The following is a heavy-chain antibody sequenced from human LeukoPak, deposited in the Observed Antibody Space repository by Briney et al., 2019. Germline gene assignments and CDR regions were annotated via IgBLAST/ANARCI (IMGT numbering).Heavy chain of an antibody. CDR3: ARDKVTY. Sequence: GGSLRLSCAASGFTFSNYWMSWVRQAPGKGLEWVANINKDGSEKYYVDSVKGRFTISRDNAKNSLYLQMNSLRVEDTAVYHCARDKVTYWGQGTLVTVSS. CDR2: INKDGSEK. CDR1: GFTFSNYW. J-gene: IGHJ4*02. V-gene: IGHV3-7*01.